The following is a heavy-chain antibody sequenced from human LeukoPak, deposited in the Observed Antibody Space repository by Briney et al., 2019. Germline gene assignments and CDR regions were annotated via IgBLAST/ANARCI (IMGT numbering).Heavy chain of an antibody. Sequence: PSETLSLTCAVYGGSFSGYYWSWIRQPPGKGLEWVANIKQDGSEKYYVDSVKGRFTISRDDAKNSLYLQMNSLRAEDTAVYYCARDRGYFDWLLDYWGQGTLVTVSS. J-gene: IGHJ4*02. CDR1: GGSFSGYY. CDR3: ARDRGYFDWLLDY. D-gene: IGHD3-9*01. CDR2: IKQDGSEK. V-gene: IGHV3-7*01.